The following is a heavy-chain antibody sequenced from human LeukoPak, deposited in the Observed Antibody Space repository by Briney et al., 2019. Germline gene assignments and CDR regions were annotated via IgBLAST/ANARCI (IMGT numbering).Heavy chain of an antibody. D-gene: IGHD6-13*01. CDR3: ARCSSSWLLPARSWWFDP. Sequence: SETLSLTCAVYGGSFSGYYWSWIRQPPGKGLEWIGEIYHSGSTNYNPSLKSRVTISVDTSKNQFSLKLSSVTAADTAVYYCARCSSSWLLPARSWWFDPWGQGTLVNVSS. CDR2: IYHSGST. J-gene: IGHJ5*02. V-gene: IGHV4-34*01. CDR1: GGSFSGYY.